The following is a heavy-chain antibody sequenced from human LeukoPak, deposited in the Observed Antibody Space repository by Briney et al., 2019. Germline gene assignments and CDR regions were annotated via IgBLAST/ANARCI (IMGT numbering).Heavy chain of an antibody. CDR1: GYTFTSYG. CDR2: ISAYNGNT. Sequence: GASVKVSCKASGYTFTSYGISWVRQAPGQGLEWMGWISAYNGNTNYAQKLQGRVTMTTDTSTSTAYMELRSLRSDDTAVYYCARVGRGYSYGMTQIDAFDIWGQGTMVTVSS. J-gene: IGHJ3*02. D-gene: IGHD5-18*01. V-gene: IGHV1-18*01. CDR3: ARVGRGYSYGMTQIDAFDI.